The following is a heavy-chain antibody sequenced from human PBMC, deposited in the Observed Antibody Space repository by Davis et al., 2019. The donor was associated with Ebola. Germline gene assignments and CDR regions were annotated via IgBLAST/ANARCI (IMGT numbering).Heavy chain of an antibody. V-gene: IGHV1-2*04. Sequence: ASVKVSCKASGYTFTGYYMHWVRQAPGQGLEWMGWINPNSGGTNYAQKFQGWVTMTRDTSISTAYMELSRLRSDDTAVYYCAKGKRSSTSYYYYYMDVWGKGTTVTVSS. CDR1: GYTFTGYY. J-gene: IGHJ6*03. D-gene: IGHD2-2*01. CDR3: AKGKRSSTSYYYYYMDV. CDR2: INPNSGGT.